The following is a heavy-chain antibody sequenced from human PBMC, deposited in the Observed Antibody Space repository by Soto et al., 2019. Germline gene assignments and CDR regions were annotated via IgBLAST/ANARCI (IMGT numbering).Heavy chain of an antibody. V-gene: IGHV4-39*07. Sequence: SETLSLTCTVSGGSISTSGYYWGWIRQPPGKGLEWIGNIHYSGSTYYNPSLKSRFTISVDTSKNQFSLKLSSVTAADTAVYYCVSPEGYYDSSGYTLDYWGQGTLVTVSS. J-gene: IGHJ4*02. D-gene: IGHD3-22*01. CDR1: GGSISTSGYY. CDR3: VSPEGYYDSSGYTLDY. CDR2: IHYSGST.